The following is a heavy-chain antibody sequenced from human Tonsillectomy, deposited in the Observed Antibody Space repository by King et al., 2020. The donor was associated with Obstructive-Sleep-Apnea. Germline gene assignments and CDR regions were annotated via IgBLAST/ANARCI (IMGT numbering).Heavy chain of an antibody. J-gene: IGHJ4*02. CDR2: ITWDSGTV. CDR3: AKDIHFRGYYLYYFDS. V-gene: IGHV3-9*01. D-gene: IGHD3-22*01. CDR1: GFTFDDFA. Sequence: VQLVESGGGLVQPGTSLRLSCAASGFTFDDFAMHWVRQVPGKGLEWVSGITWDSGTVAYADSVKGRFTISRDSAKKSVYLHLNSLRVEDTALYYCAKDIHFRGYYLYYFDSWGQGIPVTVSS.